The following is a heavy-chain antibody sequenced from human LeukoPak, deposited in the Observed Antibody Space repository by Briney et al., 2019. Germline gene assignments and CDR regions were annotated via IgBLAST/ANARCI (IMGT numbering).Heavy chain of an antibody. CDR3: ARSRDIVVVPAAILGAFDI. Sequence: GASVKVSCKASGYTFTSYGISWVRQAPGQGLEWMGGIIPIFGTANYAQKFQGRVTITADESTSTAYMELSSLRSEDTAVYYCARSRDIVVVPAAILGAFDIWGQGTMVTVSS. V-gene: IGHV1-69*13. CDR2: IIPIFGTA. D-gene: IGHD2-2*02. CDR1: GYTFTSYG. J-gene: IGHJ3*02.